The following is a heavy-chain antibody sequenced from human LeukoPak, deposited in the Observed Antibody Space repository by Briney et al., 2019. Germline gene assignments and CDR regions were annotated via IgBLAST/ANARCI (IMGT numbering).Heavy chain of an antibody. Sequence: PGGSLRLSCAASGFTFSSYWMSWVRQAPAKGLEWVANIKQDGSEKYYVDSVKGRFTISRDNAKNSLYLQMDSLRAEDTAVYYCARDQAPRNYGSGSFDPWGQGTLVTVSS. CDR3: ARDQAPRNYGSGSFDP. CDR1: GFTFSSYW. CDR2: IKQDGSEK. D-gene: IGHD3-10*01. V-gene: IGHV3-7*01. J-gene: IGHJ5*02.